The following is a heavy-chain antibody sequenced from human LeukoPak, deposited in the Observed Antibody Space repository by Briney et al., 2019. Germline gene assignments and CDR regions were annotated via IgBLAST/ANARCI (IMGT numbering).Heavy chain of an antibody. D-gene: IGHD1-1*01. J-gene: IGHJ4*02. Sequence: PSETLSLTCAVYGGSFSGYYWSWIRQPPGKGLEWIGEINHSGSTNYNPSLRSRVTMSIDTSNNQFSLKLSSVTAADTAVYYCARDRGTWNDDGFDYWGQGTLVTVSS. CDR1: GGSFSGYY. V-gene: IGHV4-34*01. CDR3: ARDRGTWNDDGFDY. CDR2: INHSGST.